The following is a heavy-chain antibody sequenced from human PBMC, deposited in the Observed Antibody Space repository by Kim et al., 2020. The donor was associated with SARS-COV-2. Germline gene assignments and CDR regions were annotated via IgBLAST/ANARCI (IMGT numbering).Heavy chain of an antibody. J-gene: IGHJ4*02. CDR1: GFTFSASA. Sequence: GGSLRLSCAASGFTFSASAMHWVRQASGKGLEWVGRIRSKPNNYATSYAASVTGRFTISRDDSTNTVYLQIDSLKTDDTAVYFCSRHSGKQGDRGFDNWGQGTLVTVSS. D-gene: IGHD2-21*02. CDR2: IRSKPNNYAT. V-gene: IGHV3-73*01. CDR3: SRHSGKQGDRGFDN.